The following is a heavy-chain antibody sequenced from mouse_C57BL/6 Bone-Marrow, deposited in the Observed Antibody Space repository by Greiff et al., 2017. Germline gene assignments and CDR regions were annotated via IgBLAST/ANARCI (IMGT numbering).Heavy chain of an antibody. CDR2: IYPRSGNT. J-gene: IGHJ2*01. CDR3: ARIGSSTDY. CDR1: GYTFTSYG. D-gene: IGHD1-1*01. Sequence: VQRVESGAELARPGASVKLSCKASGYTFTSYGISWVKQRTGQGLEWIGEIYPRSGNTYYNEKFKGKATLTADKSSSTAYMELRSLTSEDSAVYFCARIGSSTDYWGQGTTLTVSS. V-gene: IGHV1-81*01.